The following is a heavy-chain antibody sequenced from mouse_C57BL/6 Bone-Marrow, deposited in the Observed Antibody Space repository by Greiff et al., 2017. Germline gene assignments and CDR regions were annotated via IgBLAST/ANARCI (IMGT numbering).Heavy chain of an antibody. CDR1: GYTFTSYT. CDR2: INPSSGYT. V-gene: IGHV1-4*01. D-gene: IGHD4-1*01. CDR3: ARSGVRGAWFAY. Sequence: ESGAELARPGASVKMSCKASGYTFTSYTMHWVKQRPGQGLEWIGYINPSSGYTKYNQKFKDKATLTADKSSSTAYMQLSSLTSEDSAVYYCARSGVRGAWFAYWGQGTLVTVSA. J-gene: IGHJ3*01.